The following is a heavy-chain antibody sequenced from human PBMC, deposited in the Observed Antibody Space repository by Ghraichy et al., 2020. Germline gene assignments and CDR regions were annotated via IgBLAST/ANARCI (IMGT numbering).Heavy chain of an antibody. CDR3: ARDSFSEVVRPYYFDY. J-gene: IGHJ4*02. V-gene: IGHV1-18*01. D-gene: IGHD2-2*01. CDR2: ISAYNGNT. Sequence: ASVKVSCKASGYTFTSYGISWVRQAPGQGLEWMGWISAYNGNTNYAQKLQGRVTMTTDTSTSTAYMELRSLRSDDTAVYYCARDSFSEVVRPYYFDYWGQGTLVTVSS. CDR1: GYTFTSYG.